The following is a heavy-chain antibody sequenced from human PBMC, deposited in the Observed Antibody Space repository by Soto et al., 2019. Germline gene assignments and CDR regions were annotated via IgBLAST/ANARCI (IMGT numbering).Heavy chain of an antibody. CDR1: GGTFSSYT. Sequence: ASVKVSCKASGGTFSSYTISWVRQAPGQGLEWMGRIIPILGIANYAQKFQGRVTITADKSTSTAYMELSSLRSEDTAVYYCATPQDYDGCLDSWGQGTLVTVSS. D-gene: IGHD3-22*01. J-gene: IGHJ4*02. CDR3: ATPQDYDGCLDS. V-gene: IGHV1-69*02. CDR2: IIPILGIA.